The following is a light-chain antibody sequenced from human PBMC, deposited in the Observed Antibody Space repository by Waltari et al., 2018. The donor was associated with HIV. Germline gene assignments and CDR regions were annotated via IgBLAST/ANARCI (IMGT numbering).Light chain of an antibody. J-gene: IGLJ2*01. CDR3: SSYTANETLV. CDR1: SRDIGLYNS. CDR2: GVN. V-gene: IGLV2-14*03. Sequence: HSALTQPASVSGSPGQSISISCTGTSRDIGLYNSFSWYQQYPGKAPQVLIYGVNSRPLGISFRFSGSKSGNTASLTISGLQAEDEADYYCSSYTANETLVFGGGTKLTVL.